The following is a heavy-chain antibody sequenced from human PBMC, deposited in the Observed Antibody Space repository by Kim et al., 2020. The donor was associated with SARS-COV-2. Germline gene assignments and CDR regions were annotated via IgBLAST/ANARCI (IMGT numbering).Heavy chain of an antibody. J-gene: IGHJ4*02. Sequence: SETLSLTCAVYGGSFSGYYWSWIRQPPGKGLEWIGEINHSGSTNYNPSLKSRVTISVDTSKNQFSLKLSSVTAADTAVYYCARGTREGSSGPFDYWGQGTLGTFSS. D-gene: IGHD6-13*01. V-gene: IGHV4-34*01. CDR3: ARGTREGSSGPFDY. CDR1: GGSFSGYY. CDR2: INHSGST.